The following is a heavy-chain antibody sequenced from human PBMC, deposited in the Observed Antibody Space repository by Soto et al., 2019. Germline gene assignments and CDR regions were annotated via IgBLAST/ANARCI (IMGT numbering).Heavy chain of an antibody. V-gene: IGHV1-69*13. CDR3: ARVTSGYEGLPGWFDP. D-gene: IGHD5-12*01. CDR1: GGTFSSYA. Sequence: SVKVSCKASGGTFSSYAISWVRQAPGQGLEWMGGIIPIFGTANYAQKFQGRVTITADESTSTAYMELSSLRSEDTAVYYCARVTSGYEGLPGWFDPWGQGILVTVSS. CDR2: IIPIFGTA. J-gene: IGHJ5*02.